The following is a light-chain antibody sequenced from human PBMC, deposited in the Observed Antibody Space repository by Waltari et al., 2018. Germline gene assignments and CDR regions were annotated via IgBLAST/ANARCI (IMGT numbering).Light chain of an antibody. V-gene: IGLV4-69*02. CDR3: QTGGHGTWV. CDR2: INSDVSH. J-gene: IGLJ3*02. Sequence: QLVLTQSPSASASLGASVKLTCTLDSGHSSNIVAWLQQQPEEGPRYLMKINSDVSHSKGDEIPDRFSGSSSGAERYLTISSVQSEDEADYYCQTGGHGTWVFGGGTKLTVL. CDR1: SGHSSNI.